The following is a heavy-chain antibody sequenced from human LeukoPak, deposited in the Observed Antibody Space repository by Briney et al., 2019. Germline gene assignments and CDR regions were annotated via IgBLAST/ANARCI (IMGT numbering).Heavy chain of an antibody. Sequence: GGSLRLSCAAWGFTFSIYSMNYPPPPPEKTREGCASICRCNNYIYYADSVKGRFTISRDNATNSLYLQMNSLRAEDTAVYYCARVEAAAGLSGAFYYYGMDVWGQGTTVTVSS. D-gene: IGHD6-13*01. J-gene: IGHJ6*02. CDR2: ICRCNNYI. V-gene: IGHV3-21*01. CDR1: GFTFSIYS. CDR3: ARVEAAAGLSGAFYYYGMDV.